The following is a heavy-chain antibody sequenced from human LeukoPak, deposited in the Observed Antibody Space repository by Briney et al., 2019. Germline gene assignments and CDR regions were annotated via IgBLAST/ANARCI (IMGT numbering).Heavy chain of an antibody. Sequence: GGSLRLSCAAAVFTFSDHLMTWVRQVPGKGLEWVGNIKRDGSERYYVDSVRGRYTISRDDAKNSLYLEKNSQRAEDTAMYYCVREARARAGFDYWRQGTLVSVSS. V-gene: IGHV3-7*01. CDR3: VREARARAGFDY. J-gene: IGHJ4*02. CDR1: VFTFSDHL. CDR2: IKRDGSER.